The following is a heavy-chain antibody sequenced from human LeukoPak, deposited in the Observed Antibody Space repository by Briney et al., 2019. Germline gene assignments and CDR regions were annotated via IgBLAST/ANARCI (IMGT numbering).Heavy chain of an antibody. D-gene: IGHD6-19*01. CDR1: GFTFSSYG. J-gene: IGHJ6*03. Sequence: GGSLRLSCAASGFTFSSYGMSWVRQGPGKGLEWVSAISGSGSSTYYADSVEGRFTISRDNSKNTLYLQMNSLRAEDTAVYYCAKVSSSGWYAGYYYMDVWGKGTTVTVSS. CDR2: ISGSGSST. V-gene: IGHV3-23*01. CDR3: AKVSSSGWYAGYYYMDV.